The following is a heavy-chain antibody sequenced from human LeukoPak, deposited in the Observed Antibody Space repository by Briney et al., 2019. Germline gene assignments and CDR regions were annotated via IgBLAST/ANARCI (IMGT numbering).Heavy chain of an antibody. CDR3: ARVEPGWVDAFDI. D-gene: IGHD6-19*01. Sequence: SQTLSLTCTVSGGSISSGGYYWSWIRQHPGKGLEWIGYIYYSGSTYYNPSLKSRVTISVDTSKNQFSLKLSSVTAADTAVYYCARVEPGWVDAFDIWGQGTMVTVSS. V-gene: IGHV4-31*03. CDR1: GGSISSGGYY. J-gene: IGHJ3*02. CDR2: IYYSGST.